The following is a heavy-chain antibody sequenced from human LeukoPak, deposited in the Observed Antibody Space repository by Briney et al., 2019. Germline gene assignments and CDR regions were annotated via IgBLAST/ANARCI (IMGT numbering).Heavy chain of an antibody. Sequence: PSETLSPTCAVYGGSFSDYYWSWIRQPPGKGLEWIGSIYYSGSTYYNPSLKSRVTISVDTSKNQFSLKLSSVTAADTAVYYCARILRFLEWLPTLDAFDIWGQGTMVTVSS. CDR3: ARILRFLEWLPTLDAFDI. CDR2: IYYSGST. V-gene: IGHV4-34*01. D-gene: IGHD3-3*01. J-gene: IGHJ3*02. CDR1: GGSFSDYY.